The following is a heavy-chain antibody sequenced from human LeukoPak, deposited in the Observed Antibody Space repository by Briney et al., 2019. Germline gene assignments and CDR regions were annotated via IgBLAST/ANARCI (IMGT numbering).Heavy chain of an antibody. CDR1: GYTFTGYY. Sequence: GASVKVSCKASGYTFTGYYMHWVRQAPGQGLEWMGWINPNSGGTNYAQKFQGRVTMTRDTSISTAYMELSRLTSDDTAVYYCARDLDDSSGDDYWGQGTLVTVSS. CDR2: INPNSGGT. CDR3: ARDLDDSSGDDY. V-gene: IGHV1-2*02. J-gene: IGHJ4*02. D-gene: IGHD3-22*01.